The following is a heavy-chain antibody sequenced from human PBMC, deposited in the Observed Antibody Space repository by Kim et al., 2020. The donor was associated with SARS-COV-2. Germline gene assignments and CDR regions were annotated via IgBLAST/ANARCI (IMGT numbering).Heavy chain of an antibody. J-gene: IGHJ6*01. V-gene: IGHV3-11*06. CDR3: ARDTTTAAADNYYYYCM. Sequence: GGSLRLSCAASGFTFSDYFMTWIRQAPGKGLEWLSYIISTSTYTNYADSVKGRFTISRDNAKNSLYLQMNSLRAEDTAVYYCARDTTTAAADNYYYYCM. CDR2: IISTSTYT. D-gene: IGHD6-13*01. CDR1: GFTFSDYF.